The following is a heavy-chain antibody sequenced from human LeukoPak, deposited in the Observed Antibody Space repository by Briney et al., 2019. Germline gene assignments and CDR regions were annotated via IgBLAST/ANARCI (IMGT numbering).Heavy chain of an antibody. Sequence: GRSLRLSCAASGFTFSSYAMNWVRQAPGKGLEWVALISYDGSNKNYADSVKGRFTISRDNSKNTLYLQMNSLRAEDTAVYYCASSGSYRFDYWGQGTLVTVSS. CDR3: ASSGSYRFDY. V-gene: IGHV3-30-3*01. CDR1: GFTFSSYA. CDR2: ISYDGSNK. J-gene: IGHJ4*02. D-gene: IGHD1-26*01.